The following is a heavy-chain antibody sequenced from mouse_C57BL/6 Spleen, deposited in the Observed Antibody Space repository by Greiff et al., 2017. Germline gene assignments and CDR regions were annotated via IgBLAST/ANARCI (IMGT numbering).Heavy chain of an antibody. V-gene: IGHV1-78*01. CDR2: IYPRDGST. CDR3: ATYDGYYLWYFDV. Sequence: QVQLQPSDAELVKPGASVKISCKVSGYTFTDHTIHWMKQRPEQGLEWIGYIYPRDGSTKYYETFKGKATLTAAKSSCTAYMQLNSLTSEDSAVYFCATYDGYYLWYFDVWGTGTTVTVSS. J-gene: IGHJ1*03. D-gene: IGHD2-3*01. CDR1: GYTFTDHT.